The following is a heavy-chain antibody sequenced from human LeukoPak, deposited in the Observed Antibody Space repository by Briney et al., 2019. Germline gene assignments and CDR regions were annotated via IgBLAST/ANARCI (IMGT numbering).Heavy chain of an antibody. CDR3: ARDGTSLWLEPIPAKTGTVGWFDP. CDR2: ISYDGSNK. CDR1: GFTFSSYA. D-gene: IGHD6-19*01. Sequence: GGSLRLSCAASGFTFSSYAMHWVRQAPGKGLEWVAVISYDGSNKYYADSVKGRFTISRDNSKNTLYLQMNSLRAEDTAVYYCARDGTSLWLEPIPAKTGTVGWFDPWGQGTLVTVSS. J-gene: IGHJ5*02. V-gene: IGHV3-30*01.